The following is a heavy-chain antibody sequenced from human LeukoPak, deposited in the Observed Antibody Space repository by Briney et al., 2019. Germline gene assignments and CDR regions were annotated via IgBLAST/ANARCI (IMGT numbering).Heavy chain of an antibody. J-gene: IGHJ3*02. CDR3: PRDLPYSYDFWSGAAHAFDI. D-gene: IGHD3-3*01. Sequence: ASVKVSCKASGYTFTSYAMNWVRQAPGQGLEWMGWINTNTGNPTYAQGFTGRFVFSLDTSVSTAYLQISSLKAEDTAVYYCPRDLPYSYDFWSGAAHAFDIWGQGTMVTVSS. CDR1: GYTFTSYA. V-gene: IGHV7-4-1*02. CDR2: INTNTGNP.